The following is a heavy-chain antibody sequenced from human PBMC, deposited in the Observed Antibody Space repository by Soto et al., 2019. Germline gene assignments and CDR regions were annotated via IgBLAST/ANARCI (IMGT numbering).Heavy chain of an antibody. V-gene: IGHV3-7*01. D-gene: IGHD1-26*01. CDR3: ARLKGGSYYDAFDI. Sequence: GGSLRLSCAASGFTFSSYWMSWVRQAPGKGLEWVANIKQDGSEKYYVDSVKGRFTISRDNAKNSLYLQMNSLRAEDTAVYYCARLKGGSYYDAFDIWGQGTMVTVSS. J-gene: IGHJ3*02. CDR1: GFTFSSYW. CDR2: IKQDGSEK.